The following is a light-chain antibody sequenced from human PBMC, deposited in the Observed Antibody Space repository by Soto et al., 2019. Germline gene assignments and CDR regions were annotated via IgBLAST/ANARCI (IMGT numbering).Light chain of an antibody. Sequence: DIKMTQSPSSLSASIGDRVTITCRASQSIDNCLSWYQQKPGKAPKLLIYAASTLQNGVASRFSGSGSGTDFTLTISSLQRGDLATYYCLHTHSAPATFGQGTTLEIK. CDR1: QSIDNC. CDR2: AAS. J-gene: IGKJ1*01. CDR3: LHTHSAPAT. V-gene: IGKV1-39*01.